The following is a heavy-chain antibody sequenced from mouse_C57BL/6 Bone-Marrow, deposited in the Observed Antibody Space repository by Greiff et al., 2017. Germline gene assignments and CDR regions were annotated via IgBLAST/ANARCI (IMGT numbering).Heavy chain of an antibody. CDR1: GFSLTSYG. J-gene: IGHJ1*03. Sequence: VKLMESGPGLVQPSQSLSITCTVSGFSLTSYGVHWVRQSPGKGLEWLGVIWRGGSTDYNAAFMSRMSITKDNSKSQVFFKMNSLQADDTAIYYCAKKIAEYFDVWGTGTTVTVSS. CDR3: AKKIAEYFDV. CDR2: IWRGGST. V-gene: IGHV2-5*01.